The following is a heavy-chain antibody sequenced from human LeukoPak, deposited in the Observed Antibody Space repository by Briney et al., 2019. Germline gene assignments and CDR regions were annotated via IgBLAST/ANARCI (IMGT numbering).Heavy chain of an antibody. CDR2: IIPIFGTA. D-gene: IGHD5-12*01. V-gene: IGHV1-69*06. CDR3: ARDIPVATITNEGYYYYYYMDV. J-gene: IGHJ6*03. CDR1: GGTFSSYA. Sequence: GASVKVSCKASGGTFSSYAISWVRQAPGQGLEWMGGIIPIFGTANYAQKFQGRVTITADKSTSTAYMELSSLRSEDTAVYYCARDIPVATITNEGYYYYYYMDVWGKGTTVTVSS.